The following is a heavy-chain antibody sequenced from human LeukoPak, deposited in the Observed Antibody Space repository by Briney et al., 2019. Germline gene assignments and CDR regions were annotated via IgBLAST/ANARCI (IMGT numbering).Heavy chain of an antibody. V-gene: IGHV3-23*01. CDR2: VSGSGVGT. D-gene: IGHD1-26*01. Sequence: GGSLRLSCTTSGFTFSSYTMNWVRQAPGKGLEWVSAVSGSGVGTYYADSVKGRFTVSRDNSKNTLYLQMNSLRAEDTAVYYCVTAAWELLPGFVDYWGQGTLVTVSS. CDR1: GFTFSSYT. CDR3: VTAAWELLPGFVDY. J-gene: IGHJ4*02.